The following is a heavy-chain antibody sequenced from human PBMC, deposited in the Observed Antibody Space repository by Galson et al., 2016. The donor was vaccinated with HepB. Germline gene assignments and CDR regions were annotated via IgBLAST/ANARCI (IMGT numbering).Heavy chain of an antibody. CDR3: ATSLWFGEMSHVGFDY. J-gene: IGHJ4*02. CDR2: IYPDDSET. CDR1: GYSFNTYW. V-gene: IGHV5-51*01. Sequence: QSGAEVKKAGESLKISCKGSGYSFNTYWIGWVRQVPGKGLEWVGIIYPDDSETRYSPAFQGQVTISADKSTSTAFLQWTSLKASDSAIYYCATSLWFGEMSHVGFDYWGQGSLVTVSP. D-gene: IGHD3-10*01.